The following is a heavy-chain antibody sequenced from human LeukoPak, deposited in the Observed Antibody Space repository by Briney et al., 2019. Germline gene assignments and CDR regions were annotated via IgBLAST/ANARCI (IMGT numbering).Heavy chain of an antibody. D-gene: IGHD4-17*01. CDR1: GFTFSSYA. Sequence: GGSLRLSCAASGFTFSSYAMSWVRQAPGKGLEWVSGIDGSGGSTHYAVSVRGRFTISRDNSKSTLYLQMNSLRAEDTAVYYCATSSGGYGDSGLDYWGQGTLVTVSS. CDR3: ATSSGGYGDSGLDY. V-gene: IGHV3-23*01. CDR2: IDGSGGST. J-gene: IGHJ4*02.